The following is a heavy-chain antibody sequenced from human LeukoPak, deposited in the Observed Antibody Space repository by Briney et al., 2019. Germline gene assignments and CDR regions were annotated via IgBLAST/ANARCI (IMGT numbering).Heavy chain of an antibody. CDR1: GYTFTSNF. D-gene: IGHD1-1*01. CDR2: INPSGGSP. V-gene: IGHV1-46*01. CDR3: ARETGSLDY. J-gene: IGHJ4*02. Sequence: ASVKVSCKASGYTFTSNFIHWVRQAPGQGLEWMGIINPSGGSPTYAQRFQGRVTMIRDPSTSTVYMELSSLRSEDTAVYYCARETGSLDYWGQGSLVTVSS.